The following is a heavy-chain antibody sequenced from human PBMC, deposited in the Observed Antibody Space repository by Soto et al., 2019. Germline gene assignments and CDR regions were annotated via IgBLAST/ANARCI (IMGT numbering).Heavy chain of an antibody. D-gene: IGHD3-10*01. J-gene: IGHJ4*02. V-gene: IGHV3-23*01. CDR3: ASYGSGSYYLYYFEY. CDR1: GFTFSSYA. CDR2: ISGSGGST. Sequence: LRLSFAASGFTFSSYAMSWVRQAPGKGLEWVSAISGSGGSTYYADSVKGRFTISRDNSKNTLYLQMNSLRAEDTAVYYCASYGSGSYYLYYFEYWGQGTLVTVSS.